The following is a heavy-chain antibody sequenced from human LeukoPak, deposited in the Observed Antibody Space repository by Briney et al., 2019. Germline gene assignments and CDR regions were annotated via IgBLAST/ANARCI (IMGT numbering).Heavy chain of an antibody. CDR3: ARDRSYIGFDP. CDR2: FYYSGST. CDR1: GGSISSYY. V-gene: IGHV4-59*01. J-gene: IGHJ5*02. D-gene: IGHD1-26*01. Sequence: SETLSLTCTVSGGSISSYYWSWIRQPPGKGLEWIGYFYYSGSTNYNPSLKSRVTISVDTSKNQYSLKLSSVTAADTAVYYCARDRSYIGFDPWGQGTLVTVSS.